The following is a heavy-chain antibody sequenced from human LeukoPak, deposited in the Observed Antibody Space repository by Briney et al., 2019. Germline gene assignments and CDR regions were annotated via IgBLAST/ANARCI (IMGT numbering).Heavy chain of an antibody. J-gene: IGHJ4*02. D-gene: IGHD5-18*01. CDR1: RGSLSSYY. CDR3: ARGLRGYIYGN. Sequence: SETLSLTCTVSRGSLSSYYWSWIRQPPGKGLEWIGYIYYSGGTNYNPSLKSRVTISVDTSKKQFSLKLSSVTAADTAVYFCARGLRGYIYGNWGQGTLVTVSS. V-gene: IGHV4-59*01. CDR2: IYYSGGT.